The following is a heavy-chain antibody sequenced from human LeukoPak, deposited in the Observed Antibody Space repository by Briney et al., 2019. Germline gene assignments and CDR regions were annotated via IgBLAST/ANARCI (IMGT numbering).Heavy chain of an antibody. V-gene: IGHV4-39*02. CDR3: AREDAGRGWVDP. D-gene: IGHD2-15*01. Sequence: SETLSLTCTVSGGSISSSTYFWGWVRQPPGKGLEWIGSNYYSGGPYCNPSLKSPVSISVYTSKNQFSLKLSSVTAADTAVYYCAREDAGRGWVDPWGQGTLVTVSS. CDR1: GGSISSSTYF. J-gene: IGHJ5*02. CDR2: NYYSGGP.